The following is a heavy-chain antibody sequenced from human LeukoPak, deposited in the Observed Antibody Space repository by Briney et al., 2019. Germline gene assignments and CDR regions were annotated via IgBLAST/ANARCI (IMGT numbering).Heavy chain of an antibody. V-gene: IGHV4-59*01. D-gene: IGHD6-6*01. CDR2: IFYSGST. J-gene: IGHJ4*02. CDR1: GGSIRSYY. Sequence: SETLSLTCTVSGGSIRSYYWSWIRQPPGKGLEWIGYIFYSGSTNYNPSLKSRVTISVDTSKNQFSLRLSSVTAADTAVYYCARELPGSSSLDYWGQGTLVTVSS. CDR3: ARELPGSSSLDY.